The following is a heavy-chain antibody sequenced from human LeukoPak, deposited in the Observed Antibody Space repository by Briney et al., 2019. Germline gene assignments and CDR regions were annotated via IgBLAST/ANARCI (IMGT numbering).Heavy chain of an antibody. V-gene: IGHV4-59*01. J-gene: IGHJ4*02. Sequence: SETLSLTCTVSGGSISSYYWTWVRQPPGKGLEWIGYIYNTGSTNYNPSLKSRVTISVDTSKNQFSLNLRSVTAADTAVYYCARFSGWSFFFDFWGQGTLVTVSS. CDR3: ARFSGWSFFFDF. D-gene: IGHD6-19*01. CDR2: IYNTGST. CDR1: GGSISSYY.